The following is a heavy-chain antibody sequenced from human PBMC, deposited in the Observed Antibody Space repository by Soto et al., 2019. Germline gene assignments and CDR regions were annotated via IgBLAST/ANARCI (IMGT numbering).Heavy chain of an antibody. CDR1: GGSISSYY. V-gene: IGHV4-59*01. Sequence: SETQSLTCTVSGGSISSYYWSWIRQPPGKGLEWIGYIYYSGSTNYNPSLKSRVTISVDTSKNQFSLKLSSVTAADTAVYYCARVANYYDSSGYYYAYFDYWGQGTLVTVSS. J-gene: IGHJ4*02. CDR2: IYYSGST. CDR3: ARVANYYDSSGYYYAYFDY. D-gene: IGHD3-22*01.